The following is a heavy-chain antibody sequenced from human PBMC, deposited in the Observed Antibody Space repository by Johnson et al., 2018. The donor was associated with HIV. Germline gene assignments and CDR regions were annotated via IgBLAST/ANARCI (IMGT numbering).Heavy chain of an antibody. V-gene: IGHV3-20*04. Sequence: EVQLVESGGGVVRPGGSLRLSCTTSEFIFDDYGMSWVRQAPGKGLEWVSGINWNGDTTAYADSVKGRFTISRDNAKKHLYLQMNSLRGEDTALYYCARVVAFGWELNDAFDIWGQGTMVTVSS. D-gene: IGHD1-26*01. J-gene: IGHJ3*02. CDR2: INWNGDTT. CDR3: ARVVAFGWELNDAFDI. CDR1: EFIFDDYG.